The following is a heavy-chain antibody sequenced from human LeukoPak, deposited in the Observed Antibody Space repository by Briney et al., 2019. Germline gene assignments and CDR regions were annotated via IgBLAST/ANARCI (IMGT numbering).Heavy chain of an antibody. CDR2: INQDGSEQ. Sequence: GGSLRLSCAPSGFTLSSNWMSWVRQAPGKGLEWVANINQDGSEQYYVDPVKGRFTISRDNAKNSLYLQMNSLRVEDTAVYYCARDSYYYDGSGYYYYFDYWGQGTMVTVSS. D-gene: IGHD3-22*01. V-gene: IGHV3-7*05. CDR1: GFTLSSNW. J-gene: IGHJ4*02. CDR3: ARDSYYYDGSGYYYYFDY.